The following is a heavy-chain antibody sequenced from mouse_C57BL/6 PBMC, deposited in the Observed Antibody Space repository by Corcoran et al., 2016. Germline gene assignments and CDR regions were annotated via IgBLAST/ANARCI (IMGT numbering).Heavy chain of an antibody. J-gene: IGHJ2*01. CDR2: IDPANGNT. V-gene: IGHV14-3*01. D-gene: IGHD4-1*01. CDR1: GFHIKNTY. CDR3: ANWDY. Sequence: EGQLEQSVGELVRQGASGKVYCTAGGFHIKNTYTHWVKQRPEQGLEWIGRIDPANGNTKYAPKFQGKATITADTSSNTAYLQLSSLTSEDTAIYYCANWDYWGQGPTLPVSS.